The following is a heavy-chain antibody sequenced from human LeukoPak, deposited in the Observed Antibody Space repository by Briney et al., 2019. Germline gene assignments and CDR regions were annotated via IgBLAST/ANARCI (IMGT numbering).Heavy chain of an antibody. J-gene: IGHJ4*02. CDR3: ARALARGSSLGHDY. D-gene: IGHD3-10*01. Sequence: PSQTLSLTCTVSGGSVRRGNYYWTWIRQPAGSGLEWIGRIYTSGTTDYNPSLRTRVTISVDASRNQFSLNLSSVTAADTAVYYCARALARGSSLGHDYWGQGTLVTVSS. CDR2: IYTSGTT. V-gene: IGHV4-61*02. CDR1: GGSVRRGNYY.